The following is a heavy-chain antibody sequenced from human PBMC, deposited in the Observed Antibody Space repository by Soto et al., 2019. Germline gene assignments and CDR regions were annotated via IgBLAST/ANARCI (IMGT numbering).Heavy chain of an antibody. Sequence: GGSLRLSCAASGFTFSSYSMNWVRQAPGKGLEWVSYISSSSSTIYYADSVKGRFTISRDNAKNSLYLQMNSLRAEDTAVYYCARVRGGYSGYESKTGISAFDIWGQGTMVTVSS. CDR3: ARVRGGYSGYESKTGISAFDI. CDR2: ISSSSSTI. D-gene: IGHD5-12*01. V-gene: IGHV3-48*01. J-gene: IGHJ3*02. CDR1: GFTFSSYS.